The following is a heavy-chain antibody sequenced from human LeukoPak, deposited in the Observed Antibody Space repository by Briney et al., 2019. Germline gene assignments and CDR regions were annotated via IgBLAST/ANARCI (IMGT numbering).Heavy chain of an antibody. D-gene: IGHD5-24*01. CDR1: GYSFSSYW. J-gene: IGHJ4*02. Sequence: RGESLKISCKGSGYSFSSYWIGWVRQMPGKGLEWMGVIYPGASDTRISPSFQGQVTVSADESISTAYLQWSSLKASDTAIYYCARQHGLADYWGQGTLVTVSS. V-gene: IGHV5-51*01. CDR3: ARQHGLADY. CDR2: IYPGASDT.